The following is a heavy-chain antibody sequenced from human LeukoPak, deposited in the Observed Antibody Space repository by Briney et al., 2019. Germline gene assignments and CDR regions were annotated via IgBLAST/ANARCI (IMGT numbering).Heavy chain of an antibody. Sequence: EASVKVSCKASGGTFSEDVITWVRQAPGQRPEWMGRIIPVLGVSNFAQKFRGRITITADKSTSTAYMELSSLRSEDTAVYYCARDPPLGGYCGGDCYFDYWGQGTLVSVSS. V-gene: IGHV1-69*04. J-gene: IGHJ4*02. CDR1: GGTFSEDV. CDR3: ARDPPLGGYCGGDCYFDY. D-gene: IGHD2-21*02. CDR2: IIPVLGVS.